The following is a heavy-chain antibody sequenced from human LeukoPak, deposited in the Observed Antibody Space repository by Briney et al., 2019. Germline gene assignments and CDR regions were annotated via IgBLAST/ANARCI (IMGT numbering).Heavy chain of an antibody. CDR3: ARDNTAMVGSPPRFFDY. J-gene: IGHJ4*02. CDR1: GGSISSSSYY. V-gene: IGHV4-39*07. Sequence: SETLSLTCTVSGGSISSSSYYWGWIRQPPGKGLEWIGSIYYSGSTYYNPSLKSRVTISVDTSKNQFSLKLSSVTAADTAVYYCARDNTAMVGSPPRFFDYWGQGTLVTVSS. D-gene: IGHD5-18*01. CDR2: IYYSGST.